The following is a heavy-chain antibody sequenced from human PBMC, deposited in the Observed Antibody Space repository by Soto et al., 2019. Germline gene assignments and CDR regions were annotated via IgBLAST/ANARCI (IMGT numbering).Heavy chain of an antibody. CDR3: ARDAGLAARRPYYYYMDV. V-gene: IGHV1-69*08. Sequence: QVQLVQSGAEVKKPGSSVKVSCKASGGTFSSYTISWVRQAPGQGLEWMGRIIPILGIANYAQKFQGRVTITADKSTSTDYMELSSLRSEDTAVYYCARDAGLAARRPYYYYMDVWGKGTTVTVSS. CDR1: GGTFSSYT. CDR2: IIPILGIA. J-gene: IGHJ6*03. D-gene: IGHD6-6*01.